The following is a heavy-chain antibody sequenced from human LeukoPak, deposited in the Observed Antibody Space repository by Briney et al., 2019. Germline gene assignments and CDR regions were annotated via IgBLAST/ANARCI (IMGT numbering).Heavy chain of an antibody. D-gene: IGHD1-26*01. CDR2: ISWNSGSI. CDR3: AKDIGSGSYYGY. J-gene: IGHJ4*02. Sequence: GGSLRLSCAASGFTFDDYAMHWVRQAPGKGLEWVSGISWNSGSIGYADSVKGRFTISRDNAKNSLYLQVNSLRAEDTALYYCAKDIGSGSYYGYWGQGTLVTVSS. CDR1: GFTFDDYA. V-gene: IGHV3-9*01.